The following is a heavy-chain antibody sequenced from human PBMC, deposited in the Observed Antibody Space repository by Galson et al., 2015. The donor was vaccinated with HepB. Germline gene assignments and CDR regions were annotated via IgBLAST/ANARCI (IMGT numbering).Heavy chain of an antibody. J-gene: IGHJ5*02. Sequence: SLRLSCAASGFTFRNYWMTWVRQAPGKGLEWVANIKQDESEKYYADSVKGRFTISRDNSKNTLYLQMNSLRAEDTAVYYCARDALPSYVWSGYSPNNWFDPWGQGTLVTVSS. CDR3: ARDALPSYVWSGYSPNNWFDP. D-gene: IGHD3-3*01. V-gene: IGHV3-7*01. CDR1: GFTFRNYW. CDR2: IKQDESEK.